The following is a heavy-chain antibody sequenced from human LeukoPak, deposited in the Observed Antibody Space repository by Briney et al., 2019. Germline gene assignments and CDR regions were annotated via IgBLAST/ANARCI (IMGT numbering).Heavy chain of an antibody. V-gene: IGHV3-30*18. CDR3: AKDHLDYDILTGLDY. Sequence: GGSLRLSCAASGFTFSSYGMHWVRQAPGKGLEWVAVISYDGSNKYYADSVKGRFTISRDNPKNTLYLQMNSLRAEDTAVYYCAKDHLDYDILTGLDYWGQGTLVTVSS. CDR2: ISYDGSNK. D-gene: IGHD3-9*01. J-gene: IGHJ4*02. CDR1: GFTFSSYG.